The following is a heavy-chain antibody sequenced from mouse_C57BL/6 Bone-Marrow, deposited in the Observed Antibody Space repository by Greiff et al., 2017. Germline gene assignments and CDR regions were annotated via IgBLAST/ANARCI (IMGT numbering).Heavy chain of an antibody. CDR3: ARDGSSFDD. CDR2: ISDGGSYT. Sequence: EVQLVESGGGLVKPGGSLKLSCAASGFTFSSYAMSWVRQTPEKRLEWVATISDGGSYTYYPDNVKGRFTISRDNAKNNLYLQMSHLKSEDTAMYYCARDGSSFDDWGQGTTLTVSS. J-gene: IGHJ2*01. D-gene: IGHD1-1*01. V-gene: IGHV5-4*01. CDR1: GFTFSSYA.